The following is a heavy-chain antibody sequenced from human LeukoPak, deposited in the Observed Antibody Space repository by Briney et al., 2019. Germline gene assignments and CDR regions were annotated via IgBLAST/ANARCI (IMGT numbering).Heavy chain of an antibody. CDR1: GYTFTGYY. V-gene: IGHV1-2*02. Sequence: ASVKVSCKASGYTFTGYYMHWVRQASGQGLEWMGWINPNSGGTNYAQKFQGRVTMTRDTSISTAYMELSRLRSDDTAVYYCASTHLGPHYYFDYWGQGTLVTVSS. CDR2: INPNSGGT. D-gene: IGHD3-16*01. J-gene: IGHJ4*02. CDR3: ASTHLGPHYYFDY.